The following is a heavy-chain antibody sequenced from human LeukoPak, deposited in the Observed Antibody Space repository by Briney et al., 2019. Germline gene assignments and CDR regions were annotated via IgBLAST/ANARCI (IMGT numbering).Heavy chain of an antibody. CDR2: IKQDGSEK. Sequence: PGGSLRLSCVASGFTFSSYWMSWVRQAPGKGLEWVANIKQDGSEKYYVDSVKGRFTISRDNAKNSLYLQMNSLIAEDTAVYYCARGEVIFDYWGQGTLVTVSS. V-gene: IGHV3-7*01. CDR1: GFTFSSYW. J-gene: IGHJ4*02. CDR3: ARGEVIFDY. D-gene: IGHD2-21*01.